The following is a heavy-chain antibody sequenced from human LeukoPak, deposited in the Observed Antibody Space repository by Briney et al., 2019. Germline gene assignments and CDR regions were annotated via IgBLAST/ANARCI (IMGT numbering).Heavy chain of an antibody. CDR2: IYYSGST. CDR1: GGSLSSYY. CDR3: ARALDILTGYYNGYFDY. Sequence: SETLSLTCTVSGGSLSSYYWSWIWQPPGKGLEWVGYIYYSGSTNYNPSLKSRVTISVDTSKNQFSLKLSSVTAADTAVYYCARALDILTGYYNGYFDYWGQGTLVTVSS. V-gene: IGHV4-59*08. J-gene: IGHJ4*02. D-gene: IGHD3-9*01.